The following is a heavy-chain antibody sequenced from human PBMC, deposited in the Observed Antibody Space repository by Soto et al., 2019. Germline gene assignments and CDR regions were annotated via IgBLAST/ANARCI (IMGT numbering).Heavy chain of an antibody. CDR2: IYYSGST. J-gene: IGHJ6*02. CDR3: ARDHGDYGHRYYYGMDV. V-gene: IGHV4-30-4*01. D-gene: IGHD4-17*01. Sequence: SETLSLTCTVSGGSISSGDYYWSWIRQPPGKGLEWIGYIYYSGSTYYNPSLKSRVTISVDTSKNQFSLKLSSVTAADTAVYYCARDHGDYGHRYYYGMDVWGQGTTVTVSS. CDR1: GGSISSGDYY.